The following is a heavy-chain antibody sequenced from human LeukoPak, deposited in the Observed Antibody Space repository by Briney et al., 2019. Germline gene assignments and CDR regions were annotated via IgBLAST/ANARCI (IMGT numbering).Heavy chain of an antibody. CDR3: ARGSGASKYNWNPPYSWFDP. Sequence: ASVKVSCKASGYTFTSYGISWVRQAPGQGLEWMGWISAYNGNTNYAQKLQGRVTMTTDTSTSTAYMELRSLRSDDTAVYYCARGSGASKYNWNPPYSWFDPWGQGTLATVSS. CDR2: ISAYNGNT. CDR1: GYTFTSYG. J-gene: IGHJ5*02. D-gene: IGHD1-20*01. V-gene: IGHV1-18*01.